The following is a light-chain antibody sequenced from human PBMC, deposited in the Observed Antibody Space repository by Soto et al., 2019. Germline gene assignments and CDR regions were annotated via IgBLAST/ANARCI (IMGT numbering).Light chain of an antibody. J-gene: IGKJ4*01. V-gene: IGKV3-15*01. CDR1: QDITNH. CDR3: QQYNNWPLT. Sequence: EIVMTQSPATLSVSPGETVTGACRASQDITNHLAWYHQKPGQSPQLLIYAASTLATGIPARFSGSGSGVEFTLTIYSLQSEDLGLYFRQQYNNWPLTFGGGT. CDR2: AAS.